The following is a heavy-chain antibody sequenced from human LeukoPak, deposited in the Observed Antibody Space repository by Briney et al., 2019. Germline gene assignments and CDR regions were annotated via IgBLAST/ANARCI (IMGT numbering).Heavy chain of an antibody. J-gene: IGHJ4*02. CDR3: VRYGSGFDY. D-gene: IGHD6-19*01. CDR1: GYSFSSYW. CDR2: IDTSDFYT. V-gene: IGHV5-10-1*01. Sequence: GESLKISCKGSGYSFSSYWISWVRQMPGKGLEWMGRIDTSDFYTEYSQSFQGHVTISAGKSISTAYLQWSSLEASDTAIYYCVRYGSGFDYWGQGTLVSVSS.